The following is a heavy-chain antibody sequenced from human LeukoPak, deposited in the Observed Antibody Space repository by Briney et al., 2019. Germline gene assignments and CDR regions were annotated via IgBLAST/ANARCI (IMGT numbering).Heavy chain of an antibody. CDR3: ARLLTPVGLDIVVVPAAMGGFDY. V-gene: IGHV4-34*01. J-gene: IGHJ4*02. CDR1: GGSISGYY. Sequence: SETLSLTCTVSGGSISGYYWSWIRQPPGKGLEWIGEINHSGSTNYNPSLKSRVTISVDTSKNQFSLKLSSVTAADTAVYYCARLLTPVGLDIVVVPAAMGGFDYWGQGTLVTVSS. CDR2: INHSGST. D-gene: IGHD2-2*03.